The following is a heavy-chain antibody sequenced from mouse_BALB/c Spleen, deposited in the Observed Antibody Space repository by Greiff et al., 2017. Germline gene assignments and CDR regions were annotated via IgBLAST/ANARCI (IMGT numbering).Heavy chain of an antibody. D-gene: IGHD6-1*02. V-gene: IGHV1-69*02. Sequence: QVHVKQPGAELVKPGASVKLSCKASGYTFTSYWMHWVKQRPGQGLEWIGEIDPSDSYTNYNQKFKGKATLTVDKSSSTAYMQLSSLTSEDSAVYYCARRELAYWGQGTLVTVSA. CDR1: GYTFTSYW. CDR3: ARRELAY. J-gene: IGHJ3*01. CDR2: IDPSDSYT.